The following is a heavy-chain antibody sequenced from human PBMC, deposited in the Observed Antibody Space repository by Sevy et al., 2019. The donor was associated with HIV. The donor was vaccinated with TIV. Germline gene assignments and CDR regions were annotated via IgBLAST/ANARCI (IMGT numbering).Heavy chain of an antibody. J-gene: IGHJ2*01. Sequence: GGSLRLSCAASGFTVSSNYMSWVRQAPGKGLEWVSFIYSGGSTYYADSVEGRFTISRDNSKKTLYLQMNSLRAEDTAVYYCARVRITMIVVVMDCYFDLWGRGTLVTVSS. CDR2: IYSGGST. V-gene: IGHV3-53*01. CDR3: ARVRITMIVVVMDCYFDL. D-gene: IGHD3-22*01. CDR1: GFTVSSNY.